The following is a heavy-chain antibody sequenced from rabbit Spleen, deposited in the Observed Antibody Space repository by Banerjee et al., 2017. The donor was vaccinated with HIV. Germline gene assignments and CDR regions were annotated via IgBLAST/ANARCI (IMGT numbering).Heavy chain of an antibody. Sequence: QSLEESGGDLVKPGASLTLTCTASGFSFSSRYYMCWVRQAPGKGLEWIACIYAGSSGDTYYANWAKGRFTISKTSSTTVTLQMTSLTAADTATYFCARTYRNGAGLDYGVLDLWGPGTLVTVS. D-gene: IGHD3-1*01. CDR2: IYAGSSGDT. V-gene: IGHV1S40*01. J-gene: IGHJ3*01. CDR3: ARTYRNGAGLDYGVLDL. CDR1: GFSFSSRYY.